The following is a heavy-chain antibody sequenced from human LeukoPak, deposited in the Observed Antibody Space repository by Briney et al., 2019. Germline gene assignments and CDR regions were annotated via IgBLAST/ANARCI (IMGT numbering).Heavy chain of an antibody. CDR1: GYTFTSYY. CDR2: INPSGSST. CDR3: ARALGYCSSTSCQTLDY. J-gene: IGHJ4*02. V-gene: IGHV1-46*01. Sequence: ASVKVSCKASGYTFTSYYMHWVRQAPGQGLEWMGIINPSGSSTSYTQKFQGRVTMTRDTSTSTVYMELSSLRSEDTAVYYCARALGYCSSTSCQTLDYWGQGALVTVSS. D-gene: IGHD2-2*01.